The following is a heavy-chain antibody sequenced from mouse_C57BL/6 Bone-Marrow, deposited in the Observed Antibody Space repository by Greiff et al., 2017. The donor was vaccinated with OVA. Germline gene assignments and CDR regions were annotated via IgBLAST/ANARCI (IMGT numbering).Heavy chain of an antibody. Sequence: QVQLQQPGAELVMPGASVKLSCKASGYTFTSYWMHWVKQRPGQGLEWIGEIDPSDSYTNYNQKFKGKSTLTVDKSSSTAYMQLSSLTSEDSAVYYCARLLRSPFDYWGQGTTLTVSS. J-gene: IGHJ2*01. CDR2: IDPSDSYT. V-gene: IGHV1-69*01. CDR3: ARLLRSPFDY. D-gene: IGHD1-1*01. CDR1: GYTFTSYW.